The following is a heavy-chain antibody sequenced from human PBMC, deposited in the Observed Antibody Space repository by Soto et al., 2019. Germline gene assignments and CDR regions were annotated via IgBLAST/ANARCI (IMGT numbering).Heavy chain of an antibody. CDR3: TTDDPINKN. CDR1: GFTFSNAW. V-gene: IGHV3-15*01. J-gene: IGHJ4*02. Sequence: EVQLVESGGGLVKPGASLRLSCAASGFTFSNAWMSWVRQAPGKGLEWVGRIKSKINGESTDFAAPVRERFTVSRDDLKNTLFLHMNSLKIEDNAVYYCTTDDPINKNWGQGTLVTVSS. CDR2: IKSKINGEST.